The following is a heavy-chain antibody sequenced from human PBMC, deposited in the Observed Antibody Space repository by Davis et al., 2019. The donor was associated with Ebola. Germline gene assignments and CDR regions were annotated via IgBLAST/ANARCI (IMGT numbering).Heavy chain of an antibody. CDR3: ARDRPTLLWFGPLYYGMDV. CDR1: GFTFSSYA. Sequence: GESLKISCAASGFTFSSYAMHWVRQAPGKGLEWVAVISYDGSNKYYADSVKGRFTISRDNSKNTLYLQMNSLRAEDTAVYYCARDRPTLLWFGPLYYGMDVWGQGTTVTVSS. CDR2: ISYDGSNK. D-gene: IGHD3-10*01. V-gene: IGHV3-30-3*01. J-gene: IGHJ6*02.